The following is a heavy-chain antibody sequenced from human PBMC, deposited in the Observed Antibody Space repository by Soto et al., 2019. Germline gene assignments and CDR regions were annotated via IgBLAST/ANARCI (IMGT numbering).Heavy chain of an antibody. CDR1: GFTFTSYD. J-gene: IGHJ3*02. D-gene: IGHD3-10*01. CDR3: ASRYGSGTYAFDI. Sequence: GASVMVSCNASGFTFTSYDINCVRQATGQGLEWMGWMNPNSGNTGYAQKVQGRVTMTRNSSLSTAYMELSSLRSEDTAVYYCASRYGSGTYAFDIWGQGTMVTVSS. V-gene: IGHV1-8*01. CDR2: MNPNSGNT.